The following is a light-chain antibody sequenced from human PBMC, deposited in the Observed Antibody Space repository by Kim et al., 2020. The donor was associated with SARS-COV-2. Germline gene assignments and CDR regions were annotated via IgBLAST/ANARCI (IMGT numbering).Light chain of an antibody. CDR3: QQSYSTPT. J-gene: IGKJ4*01. CDR2: AAS. Sequence: DIQMTQSPSSLSASVGDRVTITCRASQSISNYFNWYQQKPGKAPKLLIYAASSLQSGVPSRFSGSGSGTDFTLTISSLQPEDFATYYCQQSYSTPTFGGGTKVKIK. CDR1: QSISNY. V-gene: IGKV1-39*01.